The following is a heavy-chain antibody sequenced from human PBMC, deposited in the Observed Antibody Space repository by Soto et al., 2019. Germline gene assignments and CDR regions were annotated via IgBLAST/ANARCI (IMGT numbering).Heavy chain of an antibody. CDR3: ARDGNPYGDGDCTTNAFDI. D-gene: IGHD2-21*02. Sequence: QVQLVQSGAEVKKPGSSVKVSCKASGGTFSSYTSSWVRQAPGQGLEWLRRLSPILGIANYAQKIQGRVTITADKSTSPAYMELSSLRSEDTAAYYCARDGNPYGDGDCTTNAFDIWGQGTMVTVSS. J-gene: IGHJ3*02. V-gene: IGHV1-69*08. CDR1: GGTFSSYT. CDR2: LSPILGIA.